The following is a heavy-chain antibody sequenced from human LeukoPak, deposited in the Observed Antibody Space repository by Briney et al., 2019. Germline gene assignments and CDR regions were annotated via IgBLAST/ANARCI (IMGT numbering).Heavy chain of an antibody. V-gene: IGHV1-69*04. D-gene: IGHD3-3*01. CDR1: GGTFSNYA. Sequence: ASVKVSCKASGGTFSNYAISWVRQAPGQGLEWMGRIIPILGIANYAQKFQGRVTITADKSTSTAYMELSSLRSEDTAVYYCARGFGITIFGSDYYGMDVWGQGTTVTVSS. CDR2: IIPILGIA. J-gene: IGHJ6*02. CDR3: ARGFGITIFGSDYYGMDV.